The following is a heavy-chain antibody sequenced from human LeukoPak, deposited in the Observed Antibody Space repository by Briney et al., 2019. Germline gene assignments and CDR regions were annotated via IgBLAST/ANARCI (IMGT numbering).Heavy chain of an antibody. V-gene: IGHV4-30-4*01. Sequence: PSETLSLTCTVSGGSISSGDYYWSWIRQPPGKGLEWIGYIYYSGSTYYNPSLKSRVTISVDTSKNQFSLKLSSVTAADTAVYYCARESAQGRYFDWLLSPGYWGQGTLVTVSS. D-gene: IGHD3-9*01. J-gene: IGHJ4*02. CDR3: ARESAQGRYFDWLLSPGY. CDR1: GGSISSGDYY. CDR2: IYYSGST.